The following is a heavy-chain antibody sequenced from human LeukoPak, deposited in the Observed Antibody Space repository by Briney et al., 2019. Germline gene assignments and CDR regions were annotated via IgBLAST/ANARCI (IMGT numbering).Heavy chain of an antibody. Sequence: PGGSLRLSCAASGFTFSSYGIHWVRQSPGKGLEWVAVISYDGSNKYYADSVKGRFTISRDNSKNTLYLQMNSLRAEDTAVYYCARDPEPRNYGMDVWGQGTTVTVSS. CDR3: ARDPEPRNYGMDV. J-gene: IGHJ6*02. D-gene: IGHD1-14*01. V-gene: IGHV3-30*03. CDR2: ISYDGSNK. CDR1: GFTFSSYG.